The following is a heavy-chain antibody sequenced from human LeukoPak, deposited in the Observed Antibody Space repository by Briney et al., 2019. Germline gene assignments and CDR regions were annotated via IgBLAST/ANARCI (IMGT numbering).Heavy chain of an antibody. D-gene: IGHD6-13*01. CDR1: GFTFSSYD. Sequence: GGSLRLSCAASGFTFSSYDIHWVRQATGKGLEWVSGIGTAGEIYYPGSVKGRFTISRENAKNSLYLQMNSLRAGDTAVYYCATAAYSSTWYSRYFDLWGRGTLVTVSS. J-gene: IGHJ2*01. CDR3: ATAAYSSTWYSRYFDL. CDR2: IGTAGEI. V-gene: IGHV3-13*01.